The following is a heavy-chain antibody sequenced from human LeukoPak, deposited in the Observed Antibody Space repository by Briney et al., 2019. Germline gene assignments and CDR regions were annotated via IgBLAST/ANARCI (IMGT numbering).Heavy chain of an antibody. CDR1: GGSISSYY. CDR3: ARAPTGTGGWNWFDP. V-gene: IGHV4-4*07. J-gene: IGHJ5*02. CDR2: IYTSGTT. D-gene: IGHD1-1*01. Sequence: SETLSLTCTVSGGSISSYYWSWIRQPAGKGLELIGRIYTSGTTNYNPSLKSRVTMSVDTSKNQFSLKLSSVTTADTAVYYCARAPTGTGGWNWFDPWGQGTLVTVSS.